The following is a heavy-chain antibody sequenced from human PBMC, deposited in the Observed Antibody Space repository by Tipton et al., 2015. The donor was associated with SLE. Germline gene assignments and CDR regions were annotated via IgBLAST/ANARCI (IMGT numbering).Heavy chain of an antibody. J-gene: IGHJ4*02. V-gene: IGHV4-34*01. CDR1: GGSFSGYY. CDR3: ARDPEGYLDWSTSGYFDF. D-gene: IGHD3-9*01. CDR2: INHSGST. Sequence: TLSLTCAVYGGSFSGYYWSWIRQPPGKGLEWIGEINHSGSTNYNPSLKSRVTISLDTSRTQFSLKLSSVTAADTAIYYCARDPEGYLDWSTSGYFDFWGQGSVVTVSS.